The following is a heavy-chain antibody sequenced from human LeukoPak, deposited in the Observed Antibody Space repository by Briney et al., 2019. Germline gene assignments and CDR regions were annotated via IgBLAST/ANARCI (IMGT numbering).Heavy chain of an antibody. CDR1: GGSFSGYY. J-gene: IGHJ4*02. CDR2: INHSGST. D-gene: IGHD5-24*01. V-gene: IGHV4-34*01. Sequence: PSETLSLTCAVYGGSFSGYYWSWIRQPPGKGLEWIGEINHSGSTNYNPSLKSRVTISVDTSKNQFSLKLSSVTAADTAVYYCARGARWLQRPYYFDYWGQGTLVTVSS. CDR3: ARGARWLQRPYYFDY.